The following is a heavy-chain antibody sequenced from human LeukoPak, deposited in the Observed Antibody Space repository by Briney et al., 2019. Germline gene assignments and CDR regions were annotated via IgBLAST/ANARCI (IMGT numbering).Heavy chain of an antibody. CDR3: ARSYCSSTSCLPRCDY. Sequence: ASVKVSCKASGGTFSSYAISWVRQAPGQGLEWMGRIIPIFGTANYAQKFQGRVTITTDESTSTAYMELSSLRSDDTAVYYCARSYCSSTSCLPRCDYWGQGTLVTVSS. V-gene: IGHV1-69*05. CDR1: GGTFSSYA. CDR2: IIPIFGTA. J-gene: IGHJ4*02. D-gene: IGHD2-2*01.